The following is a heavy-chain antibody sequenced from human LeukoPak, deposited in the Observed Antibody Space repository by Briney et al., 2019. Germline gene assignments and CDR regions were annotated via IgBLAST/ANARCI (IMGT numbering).Heavy chain of an antibody. V-gene: IGHV4-30-4*08. Sequence: SQTLSLTCTVSGGSISSGDYYWSWIRQPPGKGLEWIGYIYYSGSTYYNPSLKSRVTISVDTSKNQFSLKLNSVTAADTAVYYCASSTPSRAFDIWGQGTMVTVSS. CDR3: ASSTPSRAFDI. CDR2: IYYSGST. J-gene: IGHJ3*02. D-gene: IGHD2-2*01. CDR1: GGSISSGDYY.